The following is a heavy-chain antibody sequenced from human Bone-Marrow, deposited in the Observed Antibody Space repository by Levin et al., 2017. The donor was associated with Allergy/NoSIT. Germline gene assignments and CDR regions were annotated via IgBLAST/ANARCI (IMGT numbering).Heavy chain of an antibody. D-gene: IGHD5-24*01. V-gene: IGHV3-23*01. CDR2: ISGSGGAT. CDR3: AKDRIYNTSSNYGMDV. CDR1: GFIFSNYA. J-gene: IGHJ6*02. Sequence: QSGESLKISCAASGFIFSNYAMTWVRQAPGKGLEWVSSISGSGGATYYADSVKGRFPISRDNSKNTLYLHMNSLRAEDTAVYYCAKDRIYNTSSNYGMDVWGQGTTVTVSS.